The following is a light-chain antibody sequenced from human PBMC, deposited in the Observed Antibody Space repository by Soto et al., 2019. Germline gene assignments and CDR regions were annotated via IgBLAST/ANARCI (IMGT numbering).Light chain of an antibody. V-gene: IGLV2-14*01. Sequence: QSVLTQPASVSGSPGQSITISCTGTSSDVGFFNYVSWYQHHPGKAPKLMIYEVSNRPSGVSNRFSGSKSGNTASLTISGLQAEDEADYYCSSYTSSSLYVFGTGTKVTVL. CDR3: SSYTSSSLYV. J-gene: IGLJ1*01. CDR2: EVS. CDR1: SSDVGFFNY.